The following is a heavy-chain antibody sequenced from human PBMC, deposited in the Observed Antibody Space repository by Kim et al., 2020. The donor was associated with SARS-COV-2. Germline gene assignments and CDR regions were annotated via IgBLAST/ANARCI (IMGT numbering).Heavy chain of an antibody. J-gene: IGHJ4*02. CDR3: ARDNPSEGSLDY. D-gene: IGHD3-10*01. CDR1: GFTFSSYA. Sequence: GGSLRLSCAASGFTFSSYAMHWVRQAPGKGLEWVAVISYDGSNKYYADSVKGRFTISRDNSKNTLYLQMNSLRAEDTAVYYCARDNPSEGSLDYWGQGTLVTVSS. CDR2: ISYDGSNK. V-gene: IGHV3-30*04.